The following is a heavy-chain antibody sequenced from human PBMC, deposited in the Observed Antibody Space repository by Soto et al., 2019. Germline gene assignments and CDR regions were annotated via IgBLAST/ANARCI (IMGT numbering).Heavy chain of an antibody. CDR3: ARRWGTTFDY. D-gene: IGHD3-16*01. J-gene: IGHJ4*02. CDR1: VGSICKYY. CDR2: IYYSGST. Sequence: LSLTGTLSVGSICKYYWTSIRQHPGKGLEWIGYIYYSGSTNYNPSLKSRVTISVDTSKNQFSLKLSSVTAADTAVYYCARRWGTTFDYWGQGTLVTVSS. V-gene: IGHV4-59*08.